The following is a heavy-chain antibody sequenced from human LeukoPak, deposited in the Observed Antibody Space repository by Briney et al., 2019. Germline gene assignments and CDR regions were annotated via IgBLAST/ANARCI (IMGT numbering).Heavy chain of an antibody. CDR3: ARSLRTANY. Sequence: GGSLRLSCAASGFTFNTYWMSWVRQAPGKGLEWVANIKEDGSEKYYVDSVKGRFTISRDNAKNSLYLQMNSLRAEDTAVYYCARSLRTANYWGQGNLVTVSS. CDR1: GFTFNTYW. V-gene: IGHV3-7*01. D-gene: IGHD6-25*01. CDR2: IKEDGSEK. J-gene: IGHJ4*02.